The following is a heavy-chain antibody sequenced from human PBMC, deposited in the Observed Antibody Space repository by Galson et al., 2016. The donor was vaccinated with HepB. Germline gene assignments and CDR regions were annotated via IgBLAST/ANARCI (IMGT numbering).Heavy chain of an antibody. Sequence: SETLSLTCTVSGGSMSTYYWRWIRQPPGKGLEWIGYIYHSGSTYYHPSLTSRVSISVDTSKNQFSLRLSSVTAADTAVYYCARDRSSGSGNFGYWGQGTLVTVSS. CDR3: ARDRSSGSGNFGY. J-gene: IGHJ4*02. CDR1: GGSMSTYY. V-gene: IGHV4-59*12. CDR2: IYHSGST. D-gene: IGHD3-10*01.